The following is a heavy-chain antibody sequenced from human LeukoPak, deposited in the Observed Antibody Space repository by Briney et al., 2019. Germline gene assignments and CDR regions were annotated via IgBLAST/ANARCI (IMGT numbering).Heavy chain of an antibody. V-gene: IGHV4-4*07. CDR1: GGSISSYY. D-gene: IGHD2-15*01. CDR3: ARRSRGGLYFDY. Sequence: SETLSLTCTVSGGSISSYYWSWIRQPAGKGLEWIGRIYTSGSTNYNPPLKSRVTMSVDTSKNQLSLKLSSVTAADTAVYYCARRSRGGLYFDYWGQGTLVTVSS. CDR2: IYTSGST. J-gene: IGHJ4*02.